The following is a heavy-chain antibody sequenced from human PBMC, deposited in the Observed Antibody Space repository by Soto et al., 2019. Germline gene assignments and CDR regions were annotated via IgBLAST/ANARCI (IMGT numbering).Heavy chain of an antibody. CDR2: ISYDGSNK. Sequence: QVQLVESGGGVVQPGRSLRLSCAASGFTFSSYAMHWVRQAPGKGLEWVAVISYDGSNKYYADTVTGRFTISRDNSKNTLYLQMNSLRAEDTAVYYCARGGRSLGHFWNRPFDYWGQGTLVTVSS. CDR3: ARGGRSLGHFWNRPFDY. J-gene: IGHJ4*02. CDR1: GFTFSSYA. D-gene: IGHD1-1*01. V-gene: IGHV3-30-3*01.